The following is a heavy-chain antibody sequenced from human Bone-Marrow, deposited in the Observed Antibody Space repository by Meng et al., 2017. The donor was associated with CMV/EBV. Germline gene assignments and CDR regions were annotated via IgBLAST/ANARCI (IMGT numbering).Heavy chain of an antibody. CDR2: IIPIFGTA. D-gene: IGHD3-10*01. Sequence: SVKVSCKASGYTFTNYGIGWVRQAPGQGLEWMGGIIPIFGTANYAQKFQGRVTITTDESTSTAYMELSSLRSEDTAVYYCARDPGGELLSSFDYWGQGTLVTVSS. J-gene: IGHJ4*02. CDR1: GYTFTNYG. CDR3: ARDPGGELLSSFDY. V-gene: IGHV1-69*05.